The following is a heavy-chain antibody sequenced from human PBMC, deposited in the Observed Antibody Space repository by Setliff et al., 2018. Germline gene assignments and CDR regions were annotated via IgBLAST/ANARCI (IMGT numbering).Heavy chain of an antibody. CDR1: GFTFSNHG. V-gene: IGHV3-30*03. Sequence: PGGSLRLSCEASGFTFSNHGMNWVRQAPGRGLEWVTFISYDGFKIYYAESVKGRFTISRDISTNTLFLEIDSLRSEDTGLYYCAREGSIGWSQYFHHWGQGTPVTVSS. CDR3: AREGSIGWSQYFHH. D-gene: IGHD6-19*01. CDR2: ISYDGFKI. J-gene: IGHJ1*01.